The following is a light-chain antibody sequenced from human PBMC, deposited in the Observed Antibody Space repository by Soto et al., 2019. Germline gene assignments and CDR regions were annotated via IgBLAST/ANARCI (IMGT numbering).Light chain of an antibody. CDR3: QPSYSTPFT. J-gene: IGKJ3*01. Sequence: DIQMTQSPSSLSASVGDSVTITCRASQSISNYLNWYQQKPGKAPKLLVYAASSLQSGVPSRFSGSGSGTDFTLTISSLQPEDFATYYCQPSYSTPFTFGPGTKVDIK. V-gene: IGKV1-39*01. CDR1: QSISNY. CDR2: AAS.